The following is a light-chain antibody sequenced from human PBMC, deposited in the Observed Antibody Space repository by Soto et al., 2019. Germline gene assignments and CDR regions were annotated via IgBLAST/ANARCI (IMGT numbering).Light chain of an antibody. CDR1: SSTVGGFNV. CDR2: EGI. J-gene: IGLJ1*01. Sequence: QAVLTHPASVSGSPGQSITISCTGTSSTVGGFNVISWYQQHPGKAPKVIIYEGIKRPSGVSNRFSGSNSGSTASLTISGLQAEDEADYYCCSYVGATTYVFGTGTKVTGL. V-gene: IGLV2-23*01. CDR3: CSYVGATTYV.